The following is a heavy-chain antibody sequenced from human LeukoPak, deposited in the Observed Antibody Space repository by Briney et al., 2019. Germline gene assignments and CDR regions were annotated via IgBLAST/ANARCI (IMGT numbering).Heavy chain of an antibody. CDR3: AREDLTTTSIAAAVSFDY. CDR2: INPNSGGT. D-gene: IGHD6-13*01. V-gene: IGHV1-2*04. Sequence: ASVKVSCKASGYTFTGYYMHWVRQAPGQGLEWMGWINPNSGGTNYAQKFQGWVTMTRDTSISTAYMELSRLRSDDTAVYYCAREDLTTTSIAAAVSFDYWGQGTLVTVSS. J-gene: IGHJ4*02. CDR1: GYTFTGYY.